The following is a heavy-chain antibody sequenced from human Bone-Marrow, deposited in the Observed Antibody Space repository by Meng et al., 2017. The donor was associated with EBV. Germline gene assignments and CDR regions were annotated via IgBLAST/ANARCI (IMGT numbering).Heavy chain of an antibody. CDR1: GGSISSNNW. CDR2: IYHSGST. V-gene: IGHV4-4*02. J-gene: IGHJ4*02. D-gene: IGHD3-22*01. Sequence: VQPQRPGPGLVNPAVTLSLTCPVAGGSISSNNWWSWVRQPPGKGLECIGEIYHSGSTNYNPSLKSRVTISVDKSKNQFSLKLSSVTAADTAVYYCAKGGGYYYDSSGFHYDYWGQGTLVTVSS. CDR3: AKGGGYYYDSSGFHYDY.